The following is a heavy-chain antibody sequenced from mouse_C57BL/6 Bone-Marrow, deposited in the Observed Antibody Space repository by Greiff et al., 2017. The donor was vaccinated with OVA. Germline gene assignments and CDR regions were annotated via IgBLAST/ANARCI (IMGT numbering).Heavy chain of an antibody. Sequence: VQLQQSGAELVRPGASVKLSCTASGFNIKDDYMHWLKQRPEQGLEWIGWIDPENGDTEYASKFQGKATITADTSSNTAYLQLSSLTSEDTAVYYCTTMITTLFDYWGQGTTLTVSS. CDR1: GFNIKDDY. J-gene: IGHJ2*01. CDR2: IDPENGDT. CDR3: TTMITTLFDY. V-gene: IGHV14-4*01. D-gene: IGHD2-4*01.